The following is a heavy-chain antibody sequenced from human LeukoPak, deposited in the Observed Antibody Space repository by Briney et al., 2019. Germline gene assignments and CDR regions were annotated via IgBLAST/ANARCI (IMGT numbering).Heavy chain of an antibody. CDR3: ARGHCSSTSCHSNWFVP. CDR1: GGSFSGYY. V-gene: IGHV4-34*01. J-gene: IGHJ5*02. D-gene: IGHD2-2*01. CDR2: INHSGST. Sequence: SETLSLTCAVYGGSFSGYYWSWIRQPPGKGLEWIGEINHSGSTNYNPSLKSRVTISVDTSKNQFSLKLSSVTAADTAVYYCARGHCSSTSCHSNWFVPWGQGTLVTVSS.